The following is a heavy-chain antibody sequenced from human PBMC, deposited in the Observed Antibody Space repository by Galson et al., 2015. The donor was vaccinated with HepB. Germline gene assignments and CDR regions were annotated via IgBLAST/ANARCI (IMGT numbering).Heavy chain of an antibody. D-gene: IGHD5-24*01. Sequence: LSLTCTVSGGSISSYYWSWIRQPPGKGLEWIGYIYYSGSTNYNPSLKSRVTISVDTSKNQFSLKLSSVTAADTAVYYCARAKMATIADWGQGTLVTVSS. CDR1: GGSISSYY. J-gene: IGHJ4*02. CDR3: ARAKMATIAD. CDR2: IYYSGST. V-gene: IGHV4-59*01.